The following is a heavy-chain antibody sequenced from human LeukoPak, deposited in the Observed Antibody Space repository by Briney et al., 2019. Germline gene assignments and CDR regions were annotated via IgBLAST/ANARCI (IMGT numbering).Heavy chain of an antibody. CDR1: GDIFSSNSAA. V-gene: IGHV6-1*01. Sequence: SQTLSLTCAISGDIFSSNSAAWNWIRQSPSRGLEWLGRTYYRSNLYNDYAVSVKSRITINPDTSKNQFSLQLNSVTPEDTAVYYCARAARVPAASLDYWGQGTLVTVSS. CDR3: ARAARVPAASLDY. J-gene: IGHJ4*02. CDR2: TYYRSNLYN. D-gene: IGHD2-2*01.